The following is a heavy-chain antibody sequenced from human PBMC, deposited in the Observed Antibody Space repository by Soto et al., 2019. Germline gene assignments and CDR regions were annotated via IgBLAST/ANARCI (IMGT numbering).Heavy chain of an antibody. CDR2: IYYSGST. J-gene: IGHJ6*02. D-gene: IGHD6-19*01. V-gene: IGHV4-59*08. CDR3: ASRSSGWYYGMDV. Sequence: QVQLQESGPGLVKPSETLSLTCTVSGGSISSYYWTWIRQPPGKGLEWIGYIYYSGSTNYNPSLMSRVTISVGTSKNQFSLKLSSVTAADTAVYYCASRSSGWYYGMDVWGQGTTVTVSS. CDR1: GGSISSYY.